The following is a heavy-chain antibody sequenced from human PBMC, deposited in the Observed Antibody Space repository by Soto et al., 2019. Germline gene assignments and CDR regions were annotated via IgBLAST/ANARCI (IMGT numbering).Heavy chain of an antibody. CDR3: ARGPRIAAAGNWFDP. D-gene: IGHD6-13*01. CDR2: INPNSGGT. J-gene: IGHJ5*02. V-gene: IGHV1-2*02. CDR1: GYTFIDFY. Sequence: ASVKVSCKSSGYTFIDFYIHWVRQAPGQGLECMGWINPNSGGTNYAQKFQGRVTMTRXTXXSXXXMXLXXLRXDXTAVYYCARGPRIAAAGNWFDPWGQGTLVTVSS.